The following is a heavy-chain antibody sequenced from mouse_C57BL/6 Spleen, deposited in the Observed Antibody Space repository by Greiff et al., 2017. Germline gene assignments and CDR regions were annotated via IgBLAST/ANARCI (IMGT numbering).Heavy chain of an antibody. Sequence: QVQLQQPGAELVKPGASVKLSCKASGYTFTSYWMHWVKQRPGQGLEWIGMIHPNNGSTKYNEKFKGKATLTVDKSSSTAYMHLSSLTSEDAEVYDCERDYDYPVFAMEGWGQGTSVTVS. CDR3: ERDYDYPVFAMEG. J-gene: IGHJ4*01. CDR1: GYTFTSYW. CDR2: IHPNNGST. V-gene: IGHV1-64*01. D-gene: IGHD2-4*01.